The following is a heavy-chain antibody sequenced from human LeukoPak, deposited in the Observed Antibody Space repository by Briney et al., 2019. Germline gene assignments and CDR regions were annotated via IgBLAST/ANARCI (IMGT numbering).Heavy chain of an antibody. V-gene: IGHV4-30-2*01. CDR1: GGSISSGGYS. J-gene: IGHJ5*02. D-gene: IGHD3-10*01. Sequence: PSETLSLTCAVSGGSISSGGYSWSWIRQPPGKGLEWIGYIYHSGSTYYNPSLKSRVTLSVDRSKNQFSLKLSSVTAADTAVYYCARGITMVRGVDFNWFDPWGQGTLVTVSS. CDR3: ARGITMVRGVDFNWFDP. CDR2: IYHSGST.